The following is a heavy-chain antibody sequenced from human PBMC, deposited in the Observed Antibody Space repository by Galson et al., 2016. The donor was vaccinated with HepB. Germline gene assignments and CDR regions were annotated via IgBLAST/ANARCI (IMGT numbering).Heavy chain of an antibody. Sequence: SLRLSCAASGFTFSSYGMHWVRQAPGKGLEWVAVICYDGSNKYYAASVKGRFTISRDNSNNMLFLQMDSLRPDDTAVYYCAKRHEYCPPVGCSVDYWGQGTLVSVSS. CDR1: GFTFSSYG. CDR2: ICYDGSNK. D-gene: IGHD2/OR15-2a*01. J-gene: IGHJ4*02. CDR3: AKRHEYCPPVGCSVDY. V-gene: IGHV3-33*06.